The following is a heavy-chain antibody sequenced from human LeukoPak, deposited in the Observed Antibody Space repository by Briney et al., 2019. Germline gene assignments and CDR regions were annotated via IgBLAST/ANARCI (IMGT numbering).Heavy chain of an antibody. J-gene: IGHJ5*02. CDR1: GGSIRSYY. Sequence: SETLSLTCTVSGGSIRSYYWSWIRQTPGKGLEWIGSIYHSGSTSYNPSLKSRLTISVDTSKNQFSLKLNFVTAADTAMYYCARMFRSSWYINWFDPWGQGTLVTVSS. CDR3: ARMFRSSWYINWFDP. V-gene: IGHV4-59*08. D-gene: IGHD6-13*01. CDR2: IYHSGST.